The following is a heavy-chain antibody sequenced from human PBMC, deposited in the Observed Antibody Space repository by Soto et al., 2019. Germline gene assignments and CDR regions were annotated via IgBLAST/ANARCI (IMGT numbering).Heavy chain of an antibody. CDR1: GCTFSSYA. CDR3: ARDSSGWYGSAGDAFDI. V-gene: IGHV1-69*13. CDR2: IIPIFGTA. D-gene: IGHD6-19*01. J-gene: IGHJ3*02. Sequence: SVKVSCKASGCTFSSYAISCVRQAPGQGLEWMGGIIPIFGTANYAQKFQGRVTITADESTSTAYMELSSLRSEDTAVYYCARDSSGWYGSAGDAFDIWGQGTMVTVSS.